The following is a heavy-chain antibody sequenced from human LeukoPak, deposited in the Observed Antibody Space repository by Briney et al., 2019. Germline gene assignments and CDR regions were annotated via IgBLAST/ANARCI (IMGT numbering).Heavy chain of an antibody. D-gene: IGHD3-3*01. V-gene: IGHV1-69*13. J-gene: IGHJ4*02. CDR1: GGTFSSYA. CDR3: ARVWSDCYVTNCYISEY. CDR2: IIPIFGTA. Sequence: SVKVSCKASGGTFSSYAISWVRQAPGQGLEWMGGIIPIFGTANYAQKFQGRVTITADESTSTAYMELSSLRAEDTAVYYCARVWSDCYVTNCYISEYWGQGTLVTVSS.